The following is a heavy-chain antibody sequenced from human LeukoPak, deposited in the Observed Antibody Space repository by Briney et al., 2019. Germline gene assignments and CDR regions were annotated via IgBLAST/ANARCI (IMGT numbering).Heavy chain of an antibody. J-gene: IGHJ4*02. Sequence: SKTLSLTCAVSGASMNTRYWSWIRQPPGKGLEWIGYMLDTVTTKDNPSLKSRFTLSADTSKNQFSLRLTSVTAADTAVYYCATIKRGNIFGYFDFWGQGIPVTVSS. CDR3: ATIKRGNIFGYFDF. D-gene: IGHD5-18*01. V-gene: IGHV4-59*11. CDR1: GASMNTRY. CDR2: MLDTVTT.